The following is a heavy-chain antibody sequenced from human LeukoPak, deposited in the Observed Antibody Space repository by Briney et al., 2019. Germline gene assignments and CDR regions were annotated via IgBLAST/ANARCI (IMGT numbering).Heavy chain of an antibody. D-gene: IGHD4-11*01. V-gene: IGHV3-7*03. CDR2: IKEDGSEK. CDR3: AKESTGQFDY. CDR1: GFTFSSYW. J-gene: IGHJ4*02. Sequence: GGSLRLSCAASGFTFSSYWMNWVRQAPGKGLEWVANIKEDGSEKYYVDSMKGRFTISRDNAKNSLYLQMNSLRAEDTALYYCAKESTGQFDYWGQGTLVTVPS.